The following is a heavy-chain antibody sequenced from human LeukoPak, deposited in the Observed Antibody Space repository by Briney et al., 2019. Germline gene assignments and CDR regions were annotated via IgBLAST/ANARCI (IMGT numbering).Heavy chain of an antibody. Sequence: VGSLRLSCAASGFTFSSYWMSWVRQAPGKGLEWVANLKQDGSEKYYVDSVKGRFTISSDNAKNSLYLQMNSLRAEDTAVYYCARGQLYMKQYYFDYWGQGTLVTVSS. V-gene: IGHV3-7*01. CDR2: LKQDGSEK. CDR1: GFTFSSYW. J-gene: IGHJ4*02. D-gene: IGHD2-2*02. CDR3: ARGQLYMKQYYFDY.